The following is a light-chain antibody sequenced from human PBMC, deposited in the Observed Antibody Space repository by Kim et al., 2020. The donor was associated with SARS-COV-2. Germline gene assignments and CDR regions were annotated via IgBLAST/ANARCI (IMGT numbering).Light chain of an antibody. V-gene: IGLV2-14*03. J-gene: IGLJ3*02. Sequence: QPNNDSCTGPSSDVGSYNYVSWYQQHPGKAPKLMIYDVTKRLSGISIRFSGSKSGNTASLTISGLRAEDEADYYCASYTSSSTWVFGGGTQLTVL. CDR2: DVT. CDR1: SSDVGSYNY. CDR3: ASYTSSSTWV.